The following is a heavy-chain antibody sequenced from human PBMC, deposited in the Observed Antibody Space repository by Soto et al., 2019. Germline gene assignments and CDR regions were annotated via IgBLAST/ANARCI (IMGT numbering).Heavy chain of an antibody. J-gene: IGHJ4*02. V-gene: IGHV4-39*01. CDR1: GGSVSNSNYY. Sequence: PSETLSLICTVSGGSVSNSNYYWGWIRQSPGKGLEWIGSVYYRGRSYSKSSVKSRVTISVDTSKNQFSLNLNSVTASDTAVYYCVSQRTSVLTQAYFDYWGPGAMVTVYS. CDR2: VYYRGRS. D-gene: IGHD2-8*01. CDR3: VSQRTSVLTQAYFDY.